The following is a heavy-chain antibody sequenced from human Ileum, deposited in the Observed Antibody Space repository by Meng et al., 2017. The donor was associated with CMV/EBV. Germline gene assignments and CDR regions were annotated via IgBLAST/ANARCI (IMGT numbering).Heavy chain of an antibody. J-gene: IGHJ4*02. CDR2: IHYGGST. D-gene: IGHD3-16*01. CDR1: GDSSGTNSHN. V-gene: IGHV4-30-4*08. Sequence: QESAPGLVKPSESLSLTCTVSGDSSGTNSHNWSWIRQPPGKGLEYIGYIHYGGSTHYNPSLKSRFSISVDRSKNQFSLNVTSVIAADTALYSCARRGDAEEFDYWGQGALVTVSS. CDR3: ARRGDAEEFDY.